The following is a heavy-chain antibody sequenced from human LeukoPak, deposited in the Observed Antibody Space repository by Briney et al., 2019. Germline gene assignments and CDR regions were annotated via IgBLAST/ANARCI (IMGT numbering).Heavy chain of an antibody. V-gene: IGHV3-21*01. CDR1: GFTFSSYT. CDR2: ISSSSSYI. D-gene: IGHD1-26*01. Sequence: GGSLRLSCAASGFTFSSYTMNWVRQAPGKGLEWVSSISSSSSYIYYADSVKGRFSISRDNAKKSLYLQMNILRAEDTAVYYCARTGIVGAGYYFDYWGQGTLVTVSS. CDR3: ARTGIVGAGYYFDY. J-gene: IGHJ4*02.